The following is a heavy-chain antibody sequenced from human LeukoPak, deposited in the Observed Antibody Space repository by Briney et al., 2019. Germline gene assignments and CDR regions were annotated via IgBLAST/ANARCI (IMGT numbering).Heavy chain of an antibody. CDR1: GGTFSSYA. CDR3: AGSYYKSYFDY. Sequence: SVKVSCKASGGTFSSYAISWVRQAPGQGLEWMGGIIPIFGTANYTQKFQGRVTITADKSTSTAYMELSSLRSEDTAVYYCAGSYYKSYFDYWGQGTLVTVSS. D-gene: IGHD3-10*01. CDR2: IIPIFGTA. J-gene: IGHJ4*02. V-gene: IGHV1-69*06.